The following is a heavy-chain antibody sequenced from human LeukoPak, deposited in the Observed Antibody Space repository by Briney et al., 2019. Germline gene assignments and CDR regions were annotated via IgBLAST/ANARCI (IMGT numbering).Heavy chain of an antibody. J-gene: IGHJ3*02. D-gene: IGHD3-3*01. CDR1: GFTFDDYG. Sequence: PGGSLRLSCAASGFTFDDYGMSWVRHAPGKGLEWVSGINWNGGSTVYADSVKGRFTISRDNDKNSLYLQMNSLRVEDTAVYYCARVFRPSLTVFIIRGAFDIWGQGTMVTVSS. V-gene: IGHV3-20*04. CDR2: INWNGGST. CDR3: ARVFRPSLTVFIIRGAFDI.